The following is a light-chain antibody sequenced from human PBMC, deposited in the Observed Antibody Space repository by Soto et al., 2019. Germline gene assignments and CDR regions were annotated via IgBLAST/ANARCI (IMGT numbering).Light chain of an antibody. J-gene: IGKJ1*01. CDR2: HAS. CDR3: QQYNSYSGT. CDR1: QSISSW. V-gene: IGKV1-5*01. Sequence: DSPMTQPPSTLSASVGDRVTITCRASQSISSWLAWYQQKPGKAPTLLIYHASSLESGVPSRFSGSGSGTEFTLTISSLQPDDFATYYCQQYNSYSGTFAQGTKVDI.